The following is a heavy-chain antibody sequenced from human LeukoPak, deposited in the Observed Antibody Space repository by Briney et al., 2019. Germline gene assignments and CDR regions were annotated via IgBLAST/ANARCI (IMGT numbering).Heavy chain of an antibody. D-gene: IGHD3-3*01. V-gene: IGHV3-7*01. J-gene: IGHJ6*03. CDR2: IKQDGSEG. Sequence: PGGSLRLSCAASGFTFSSYSMDWVRQAPGKGLEWVANIKQDGSEGHYVDSVKGRFTISRDNAKNSLYLQMNSLRAEDTAVYYCATLRESYYDFWSGSFRRDYYYYMDVWGKGTTVTVSS. CDR3: ATLRESYYDFWSGSFRRDYYYYMDV. CDR1: GFTFSSYS.